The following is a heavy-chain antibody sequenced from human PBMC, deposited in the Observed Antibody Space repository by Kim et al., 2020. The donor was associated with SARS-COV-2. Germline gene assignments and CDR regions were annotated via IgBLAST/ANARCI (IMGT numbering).Heavy chain of an antibody. Sequence: SETLSLTCAVSGGSISSSSYYWVWIRQPPGKGLEWIGSIEYSGGTQYNPSLRSRVTISVDMSRTQFSLKMTSVTDADTSVYYCPRQTRQLTGYKWGIHPLVYWGQGTLVTVSS. J-gene: IGHJ4*02. CDR3: PRQTRQLTGYKWGIHPLVY. CDR2: IEYSGGT. V-gene: IGHV4-39*01. CDR1: GGSISSSSYY. D-gene: IGHD3-16*01.